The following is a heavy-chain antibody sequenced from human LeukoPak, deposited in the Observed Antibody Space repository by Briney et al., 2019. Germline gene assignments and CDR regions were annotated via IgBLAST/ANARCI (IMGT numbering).Heavy chain of an antibody. CDR3: ARDYYGDEDFDY. Sequence: GGSLRLSCATSGFTFNHYELSWVRQAPGKGLEWISYITSSGDVVTYADPVKSRFTMSRDNAKNSVYLQMNSLRPEDTAVYYCARDYYGDEDFDYWGQGTLVTVSS. J-gene: IGHJ4*02. D-gene: IGHD3-10*01. CDR1: GFTFNHYE. V-gene: IGHV3-48*03. CDR2: ITSSGDVV.